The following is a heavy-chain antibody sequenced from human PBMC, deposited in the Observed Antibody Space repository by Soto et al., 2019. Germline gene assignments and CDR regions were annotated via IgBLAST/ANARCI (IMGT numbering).Heavy chain of an antibody. D-gene: IGHD3-16*01. CDR3: RRWGDNRAFEY. J-gene: IGHJ4*02. CDR1: GFTFSSHG. Sequence: QVQLVDSGGGVVQPGRSLRLACVASGFTFSSHGMHWVRQAPGKGLEWVAVIWYDGGNKYYTDAVEGRFTITRDHSKSALYLQRNSLRAEDTAVYYCRRWGDNRAFEYWGQGTLVTVSS. CDR2: IWYDGGNK. V-gene: IGHV3-33*01.